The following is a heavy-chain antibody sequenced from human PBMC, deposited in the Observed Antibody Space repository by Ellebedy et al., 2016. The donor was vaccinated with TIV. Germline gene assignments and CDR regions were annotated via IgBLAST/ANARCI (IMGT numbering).Heavy chain of an antibody. CDR1: RGTFSSYA. V-gene: IGHV1-69*13. D-gene: IGHD3-22*01. Sequence: SVKVSXKASRGTFSSYAISWVRQAPGQGLEWMGGIIPIFGTANYAQKFQGRVTITADESTSTAYMELSSLRSEDTAVYYCAFSSGYTPPSGMDVWGQGTTVTVSS. CDR3: AFSSGYTPPSGMDV. CDR2: IIPIFGTA. J-gene: IGHJ6*02.